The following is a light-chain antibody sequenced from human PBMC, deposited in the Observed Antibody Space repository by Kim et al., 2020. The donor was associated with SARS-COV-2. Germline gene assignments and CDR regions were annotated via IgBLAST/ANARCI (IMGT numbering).Light chain of an antibody. V-gene: IGKV1-5*01. J-gene: IGKJ2*01. CDR1: QSISSW. CDR2: DAS. CDR3: QQYNSYSYT. Sequence: GDRVTITCRASQSISSWLAWYQQKPGKAPKLLIYDASSLESGVPSRFSGSGSGTEFTITISSLQPDDFATYYCQQYNSYSYTFGQGTKLEI.